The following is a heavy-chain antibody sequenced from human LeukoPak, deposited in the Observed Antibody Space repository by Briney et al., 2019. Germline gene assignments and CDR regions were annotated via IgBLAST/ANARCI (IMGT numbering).Heavy chain of an antibody. CDR1: GYTFTIYG. CDR3: ARDLAGGFAY. J-gene: IGHJ4*02. D-gene: IGHD6-13*01. V-gene: IGHV1-18*01. CDR2: ISTYNGNT. Sequence: ASVKVSCKASGYTFTIYGFSCVRQAPGQGLEWMGWISTYNGNTNYAQNLRGRVTMTTDTSTSTAYMELRSLRSDDTAVYYCARDLAGGFAYWGQGTLVTVSS.